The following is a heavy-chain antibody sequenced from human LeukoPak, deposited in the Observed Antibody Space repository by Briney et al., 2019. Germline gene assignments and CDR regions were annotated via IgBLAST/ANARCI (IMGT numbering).Heavy chain of an antibody. CDR1: GFTFSSYA. V-gene: IGHV3-23*01. CDR2: ISGSGGST. Sequence: GGSLRLSCAASGFTFSSYAMSWVRQAPGEGLEWVSAISGSGGSTYYADSVKGRFTISRDNSKNTLYLQMNSLRAEDTAVYYCAKDSGLTSGWYLITYYFDYWGQGTLVTVSS. D-gene: IGHD6-19*01. J-gene: IGHJ4*02. CDR3: AKDSGLTSGWYLITYYFDY.